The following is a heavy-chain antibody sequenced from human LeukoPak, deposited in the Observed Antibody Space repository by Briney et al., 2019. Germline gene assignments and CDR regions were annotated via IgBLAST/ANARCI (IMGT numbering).Heavy chain of an antibody. V-gene: IGHV4-38-2*01. Sequence: ASETLSLTCAVSGYSISSGYYWGWIRQPPGKGLEWIGSIYHSGSTYYNPSLKSRVTISVDTSKNQFSLKLSSVTAADTAVYYCARLDWTYRPFDIWGQGIMVTVSS. D-gene: IGHD3/OR15-3a*01. CDR1: GYSISSGYY. CDR2: IYHSGST. J-gene: IGHJ3*02. CDR3: ARLDWTYRPFDI.